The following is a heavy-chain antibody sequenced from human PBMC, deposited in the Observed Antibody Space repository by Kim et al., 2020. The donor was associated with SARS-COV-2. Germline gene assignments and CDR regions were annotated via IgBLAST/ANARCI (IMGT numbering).Heavy chain of an antibody. V-gene: IGHV3-33*01. Sequence: GGSLRLSCAASGFSFSRFGMHWVRQAPGKGLEWVAVIWDDGSKKYYVDSVKGRFTISRDNSNNTVYLQMNGLRAEDTGVYYCARECDWNFAIDDWGQGTLLIVSS. D-gene: IGHD1-7*01. CDR1: GFSFSRFG. CDR2: IWDDGSKK. CDR3: ARECDWNFAIDD. J-gene: IGHJ4*02.